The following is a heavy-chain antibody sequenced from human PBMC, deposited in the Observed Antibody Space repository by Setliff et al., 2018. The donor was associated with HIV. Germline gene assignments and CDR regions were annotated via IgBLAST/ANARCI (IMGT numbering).Heavy chain of an antibody. V-gene: IGHV4-31*03. CDR1: GGSISSGGYY. CDR2: IYYSGST. J-gene: IGHJ4*02. Sequence: SETLSLTCTVSGGSISSGGYYWSWIRQHPGKGLEWIGYIYYSGSTYYNPSLKSRVTISVDTSKNQFSLKLSSVTAADTAVYYCASLMYYYGSGSYKVFDYWGQGTLITVSS. D-gene: IGHD3-10*01. CDR3: ASLMYYYGSGSYKVFDY.